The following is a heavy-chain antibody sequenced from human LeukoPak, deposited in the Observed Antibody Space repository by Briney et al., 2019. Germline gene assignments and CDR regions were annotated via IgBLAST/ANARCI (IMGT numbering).Heavy chain of an antibody. V-gene: IGHV4-31*03. Sequence: SETLSLTCTVSIRSINRGGDHWTWIRQHPGKGLEWIGYIYYSGSTYYNPSLKSRVTISVDTSKNQFSLKLSSVTAADTAVYCCARDGGCFVEEPRDSRMDVWGQGTTVTVSS. CDR1: IRSINRGGDH. CDR3: ARDGGCFVEEPRDSRMDV. CDR2: IYYSGST. J-gene: IGHJ6*02. D-gene: IGHD2-8*01.